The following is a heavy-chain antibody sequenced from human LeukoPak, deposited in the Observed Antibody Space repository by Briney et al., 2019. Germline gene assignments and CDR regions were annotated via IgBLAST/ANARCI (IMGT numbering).Heavy chain of an antibody. CDR3: ASRNRGYYYGMDV. CDR2: IHSGGRT. D-gene: IGHD1-14*01. Sequence: GGSLRLSCAASGITVSSNYMSWVRQAPEKGLEWVSDIHSGGRTYYGDCVKGSFTISRDNSKNTLYLQMNSLRVEDTAVYYCASRNRGYYYGMDVWGQETTVTGSS. V-gene: IGHV3-66*01. CDR1: GITVSSNY. J-gene: IGHJ6*02.